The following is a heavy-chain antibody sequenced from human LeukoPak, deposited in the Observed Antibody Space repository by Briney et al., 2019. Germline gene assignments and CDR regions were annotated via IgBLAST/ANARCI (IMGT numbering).Heavy chain of an antibody. CDR1: GFTFSNYA. Sequence: GGSLRLSCAASGFTFSNYAMSWVRQAPGKGLEWVSTISGSGGSTYYADSVKGRFTISRDNSKNTLYLQMNSLRAEDTAVYYCAKVRRQQLSVTAFDIWGQGTMVTVSS. J-gene: IGHJ3*02. D-gene: IGHD6-13*01. CDR3: AKVRRQQLSVTAFDI. V-gene: IGHV3-23*01. CDR2: ISGSGGST.